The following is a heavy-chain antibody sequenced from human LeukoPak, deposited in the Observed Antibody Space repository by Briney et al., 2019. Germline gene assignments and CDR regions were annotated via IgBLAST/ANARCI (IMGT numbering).Heavy chain of an antibody. J-gene: IGHJ4*02. D-gene: IGHD5-12*01. CDR3: ARDTRLEDSGYDC. CDR2: IIPIFGTA. V-gene: IGHV1-69*13. CDR1: GGTFSSYA. Sequence: SVKVSCKASGGTFSSYAISWVRQAPGRGLEWMGGIIPIFGTANYAQKFQGRVTITADESTSTAYMELSSLRSEDTAVYYCARDTRLEDSGYDCWGQGTLVTVSS.